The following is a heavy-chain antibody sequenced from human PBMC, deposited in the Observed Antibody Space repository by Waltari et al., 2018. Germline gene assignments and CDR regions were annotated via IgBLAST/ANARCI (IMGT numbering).Heavy chain of an antibody. CDR3: ARTSTTVTTESFDY. CDR2: IYHSGST. Sequence: QVQLQESGPGLVKPSGTLSLTCAVSGGSISSSNWLGWVRQPPGKGLGWMWEIYHSGSTNYNPSLKSRVTISVDKSTNQFSLKLSSVTAAYTAVYYCARTSTTVTTESFDYWGQGTLVTVSS. CDR1: GGSISSSNW. V-gene: IGHV4-4*02. D-gene: IGHD4-17*01. J-gene: IGHJ4*02.